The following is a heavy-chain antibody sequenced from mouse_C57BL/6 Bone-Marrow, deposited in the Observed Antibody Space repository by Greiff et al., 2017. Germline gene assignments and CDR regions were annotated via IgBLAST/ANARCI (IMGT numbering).Heavy chain of an antibody. CDR2: IYPGSGNT. CDR1: GYSFTSYY. CDR3: ARYDYEDY. Sequence: VKLQESGPELVKPGASVKISCKASGYSFTSYYIHWVKQRPGQGLEWIGWIYPGSGNTKYNEKFKGKATLTADTSSSTAYMQLSSLTSEDSAVYYCARYDYEDYWGQGTTLTVSS. V-gene: IGHV1-66*01. J-gene: IGHJ2*01. D-gene: IGHD2-4*01.